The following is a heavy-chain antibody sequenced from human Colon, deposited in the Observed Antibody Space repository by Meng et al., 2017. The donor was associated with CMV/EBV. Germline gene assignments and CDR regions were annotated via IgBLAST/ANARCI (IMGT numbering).Heavy chain of an antibody. Sequence: GSLRLSCAVYGGSFSGYYWSWIRQPPGKGLEWIGEINHSGSTNYNPSLKSRVTISVDTSKNQFSLKLSSETAADTAVYYCARSNPGPWGQGTLVTVSS. V-gene: IGHV4-34*01. D-gene: IGHD3-10*01. CDR2: INHSGST. CDR1: GGSFSGYY. CDR3: ARSNPGP. J-gene: IGHJ4*02.